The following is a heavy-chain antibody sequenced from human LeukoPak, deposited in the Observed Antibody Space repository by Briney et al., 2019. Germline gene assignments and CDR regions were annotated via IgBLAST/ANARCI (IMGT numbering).Heavy chain of an antibody. Sequence: SQTLSLTCAISGDSVSSNSAAWNWIRQSPSRGLEWLGRTYYRSKWYNDYAVSVKSRITINPDTSKNQFSLQLNSVTPEDTAVYYCARDVIENWGYCSGGSCPRVFDYYYYGMDVWGQGTTVTVSS. CDR2: TYYRSKWYN. D-gene: IGHD2-15*01. J-gene: IGHJ6*02. CDR3: ARDVIENWGYCSGGSCPRVFDYYYYGMDV. CDR1: GDSVSSNSAA. V-gene: IGHV6-1*01.